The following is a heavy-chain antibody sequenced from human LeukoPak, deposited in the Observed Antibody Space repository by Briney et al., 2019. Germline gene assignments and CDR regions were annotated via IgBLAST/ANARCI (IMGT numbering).Heavy chain of an antibody. CDR2: IYYSGNT. J-gene: IGHJ4*02. Sequence: TLSLTCTVSGGSISSGGYYWSWIRQHPGKGLEWIGYIYYSGNTYYNPSLKSRVTISVDTSKNQFSLKLSSVTAADTAVYYCARVVGGGIDYWGQGTLVTVSS. D-gene: IGHD2-2*01. CDR1: GGSISSGGYY. CDR3: ARVVGGGIDY. V-gene: IGHV4-31*03.